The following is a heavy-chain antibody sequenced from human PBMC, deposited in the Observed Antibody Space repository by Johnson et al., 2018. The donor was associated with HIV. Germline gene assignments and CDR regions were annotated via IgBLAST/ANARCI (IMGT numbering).Heavy chain of an antibody. CDR1: GFTFDDYG. J-gene: IGHJ3*02. CDR3: ARGWEGYSSSTLYAFDI. CDR2: ISWNSGSI. Sequence: VQLVESGGGVVRPGGSLSLSCAASGFTFDDYGMNWVRQVPGNGLEWVSGISWNSGSIGYADSVKGRFTIARDNAKNTLYLQMNSLRAEDTAVYYCARGWEGYSSSTLYAFDIWGQGTMVTVSS. D-gene: IGHD6-6*01. V-gene: IGHV3-20*04.